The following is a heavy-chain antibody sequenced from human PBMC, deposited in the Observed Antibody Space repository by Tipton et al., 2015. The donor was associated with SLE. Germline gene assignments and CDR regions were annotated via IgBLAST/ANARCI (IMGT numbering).Heavy chain of an antibody. D-gene: IGHD6-13*01. CDR3: ARAIAAAGFFDY. J-gene: IGHJ4*02. Sequence: GLVKPSETLSLTCAVYGGSFSGYYWSWIRQPPGKGLEWIGEINHSGSTNYNPSLKSRVTISVDTSKNQFSLKLSSVTAADTAVYYCARAIAAAGFFDYWGQGTLVTVSS. CDR1: GGSFSGYY. CDR2: INHSGST. V-gene: IGHV4-34*01.